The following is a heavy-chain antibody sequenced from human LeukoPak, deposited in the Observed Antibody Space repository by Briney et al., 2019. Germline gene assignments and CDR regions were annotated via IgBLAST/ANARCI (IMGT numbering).Heavy chain of an antibody. Sequence: PGRSLRLSCAASGFTFSSYAMHWVRQAPGKGLEWVAVISYDGSNKYYADSVKGRFTISRDNSKNTLYLQMNSLRAEDTAVYYCARDHHYGGNSDWGQGTLATVSS. CDR2: ISYDGSNK. CDR1: GFTFSSYA. CDR3: ARDHHYGGNSD. D-gene: IGHD4-23*01. J-gene: IGHJ4*02. V-gene: IGHV3-30*04.